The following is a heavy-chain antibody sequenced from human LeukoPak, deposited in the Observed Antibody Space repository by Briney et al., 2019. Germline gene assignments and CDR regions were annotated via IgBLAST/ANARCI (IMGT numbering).Heavy chain of an antibody. CDR1: GFTFSDYY. CDR3: ARRRPYSDNSGHASDI. V-gene: IGHV3-11*01. D-gene: IGHD3-22*01. J-gene: IGHJ3*02. CDR2: ISSGT. Sequence: GGSLRLSCAVSGFTFSDYYMSWIRQAPGKGLEWAAYISSGTYYADSVKGRFTISGDNAKNSLYLQMNSLRAEDTAVYYCARRRPYSDNSGHASDIWGQGTMVTVSS.